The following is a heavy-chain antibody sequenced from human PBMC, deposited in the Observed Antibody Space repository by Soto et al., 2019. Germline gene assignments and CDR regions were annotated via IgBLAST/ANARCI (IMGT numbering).Heavy chain of an antibody. J-gene: IGHJ6*02. CDR2: INPNSGGT. D-gene: IGHD1-7*01. CDR1: GYTFTGYY. CDR3: ARSAGITGTTGYYYGMDV. Sequence: ASVKVSCKASGYTFTGYYMHWVRQAPGQGLEWMGWINPNSGGTNYAQKFQGWVTMTRDTSISTAYMELSRLRSDDTAVYYCARSAGITGTTGYYYGMDVWGQGTTVTVS. V-gene: IGHV1-2*04.